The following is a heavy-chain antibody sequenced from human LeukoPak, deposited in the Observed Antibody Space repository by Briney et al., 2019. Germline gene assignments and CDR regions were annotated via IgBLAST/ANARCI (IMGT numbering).Heavy chain of an antibody. D-gene: IGHD4-17*01. Sequence: GGSLRLSCAASGFIFSSYAMSWVRQAPGKGLEWVSTISGSGGSTYYADSVKGRFTISRDNSKNTLYLQMNSLRAEDTAVYYCAKETLFTVRGYWGQGTLVTVSS. V-gene: IGHV3-23*01. J-gene: IGHJ4*02. CDR3: AKETLFTVRGY. CDR1: GFIFSSYA. CDR2: ISGSGGST.